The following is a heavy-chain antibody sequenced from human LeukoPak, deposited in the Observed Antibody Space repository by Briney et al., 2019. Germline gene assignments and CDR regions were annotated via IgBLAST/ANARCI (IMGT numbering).Heavy chain of an antibody. Sequence: TGGSLRLSCAASGFTFSSHAMHWVRQAPGKGLEWVAIVSHDEINKDYADSVKGRFTISRDKSKNTLYLQMSSLRAEDTAVYYCARDSGRGATTLYYFDHWGQGALVTVSS. CDR3: ARDSGRGATTLYYFDH. CDR2: VSHDEINK. CDR1: GFTFSSHA. V-gene: IGHV3-30*04. D-gene: IGHD1-7*01. J-gene: IGHJ4*02.